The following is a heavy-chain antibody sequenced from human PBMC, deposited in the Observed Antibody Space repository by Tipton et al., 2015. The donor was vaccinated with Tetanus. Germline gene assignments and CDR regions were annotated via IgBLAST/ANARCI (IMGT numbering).Heavy chain of an antibody. D-gene: IGHD6-19*01. J-gene: IGHJ4*02. V-gene: IGHV4-31*03. CDR3: ARLVRQWLVPEDY. CDR2: IYYTGNT. Sequence: TLSLTCTVSGGSIRSGGFYWSWIRQHPVKGLEWIGYIYYTGNTYYNPSLKSRVTISVDTSKNQFSLELNSVTAADTAVYYCARLVRQWLVPEDYWGQGTLVTVSS. CDR1: GGSIRSGGFY.